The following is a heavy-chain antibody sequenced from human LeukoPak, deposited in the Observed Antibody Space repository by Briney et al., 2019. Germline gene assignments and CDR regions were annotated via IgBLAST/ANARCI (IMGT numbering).Heavy chain of an antibody. CDR1: GYSIRSGYY. V-gene: IGHV4-38-2*02. CDR2: IYQSGST. Sequence: SETLSLTCSVSGYSIRSGYYWGWIRQPPGKGLEWIGSIYQSGSTYYNPSLKSRVTISVDTSKNQFSLKLTSVTAADTAVYYCARVPGPNWFDPWGQGTLVTVSS. CDR3: ARVPGPNWFDP. J-gene: IGHJ5*02.